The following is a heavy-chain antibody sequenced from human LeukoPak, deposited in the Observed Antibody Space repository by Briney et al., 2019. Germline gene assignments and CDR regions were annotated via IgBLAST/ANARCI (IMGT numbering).Heavy chain of an antibody. CDR2: IIPIFGTA. D-gene: IGHD3-22*01. CDR3: AREDDSSCYYYRPHAFDI. J-gene: IGHJ3*02. CDR1: GGTFSSYA. Sequence: ASVKVSCRASGGTFSSYAISWVRQAPGQGLEWMGGIIPIFGTANYAQKFQGRVTITADESTSTAYMELSSLRSEDTAVYYCAREDDSSCYYYRPHAFDIWGQGTMVTVSS. V-gene: IGHV1-69*01.